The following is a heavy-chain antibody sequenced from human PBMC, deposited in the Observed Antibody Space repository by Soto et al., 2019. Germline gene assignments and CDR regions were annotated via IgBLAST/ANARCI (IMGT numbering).Heavy chain of an antibody. Sequence: PSETLSLTCTVSGGSISSYYWSWIRQPPGKGLEWIGYIYYSGSPNYGPSLESRVTISEDTSKNQFSLKLSSVTAADTAIYYCVGGRDDYNGWYFDLWGRGTLVTVSS. CDR2: IYYSGSP. CDR3: VGGRDDYNGWYFDL. V-gene: IGHV4-59*01. D-gene: IGHD4-4*01. J-gene: IGHJ2*01. CDR1: GGSISSYY.